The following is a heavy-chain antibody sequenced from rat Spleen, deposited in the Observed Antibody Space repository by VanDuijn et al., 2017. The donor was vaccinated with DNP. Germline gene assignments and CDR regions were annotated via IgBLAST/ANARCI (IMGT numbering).Heavy chain of an antibody. D-gene: IGHD4-2*01. CDR1: GFSLTSNS. Sequence: QVQLKESGPGLVQPSQTLSLTCTVSGFSLTSNSVHWVRQPPGKGLEWVGAIWSGGSTDYNSALKSRLSISRDTSKSQVFLKMNSLQTEDTAIYFCTRILEYYFDYWGQGVMVTVSS. J-gene: IGHJ2*01. V-gene: IGHV2-1*01. CDR2: IWSGGST. CDR3: TRILEYYFDY.